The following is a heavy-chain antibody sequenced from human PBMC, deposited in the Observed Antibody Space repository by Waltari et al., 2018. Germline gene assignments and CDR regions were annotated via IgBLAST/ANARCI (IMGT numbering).Heavy chain of an antibody. V-gene: IGHV3-23*04. CDR3: AKCPRLRHIVVVPAAITAFDI. Sequence: EVQLVESGGGLVQPGGSLRLSCAASGFTFSSYAMSWVRQAPGKGLEWVSAISGSGGSTYYADSVKGRFTISRDNSKNTLYLQMNSLRAEDTAVYYCAKCPRLRHIVVVPAAITAFDIWDQGTMVTVSS. J-gene: IGHJ3*02. CDR1: GFTFSSYA. CDR2: ISGSGGST. D-gene: IGHD2-2*01.